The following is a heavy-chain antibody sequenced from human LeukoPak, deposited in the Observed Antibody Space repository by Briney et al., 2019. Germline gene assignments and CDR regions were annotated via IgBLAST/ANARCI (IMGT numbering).Heavy chain of an antibody. D-gene: IGHD2/OR15-2a*01. J-gene: IGHJ4*02. CDR2: ISAYNGNT. Sequence: GASVKVSCKASGYTFTSYCISWVRQTPGHGLEWMGWISAYNGNTNYAQKLQGRVTMNTDTSTSTAYMELWSLRSDDTAVYYCARGTFISPFDYWGQGTLVTVSS. CDR1: GYTFTSYC. CDR3: ARGTFISPFDY. V-gene: IGHV1-18*01.